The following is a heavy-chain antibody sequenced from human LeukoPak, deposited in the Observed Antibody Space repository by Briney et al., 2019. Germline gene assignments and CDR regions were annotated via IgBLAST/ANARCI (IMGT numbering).Heavy chain of an antibody. CDR3: ARDRAVAGPDWYFDL. V-gene: IGHV3-53*01. J-gene: IGHJ2*01. Sequence: PGGSLRLSCAASGFTVSSNYMSWVRQAPGKGLEWVSVIYSGGSTYYADSVKGRFTISRDNSKNTLYLQMNSLRAEDTAVYYCARDRAVAGPDWYFDLWGRGTLVTVSS. CDR2: IYSGGST. D-gene: IGHD6-19*01. CDR1: GFTVSSNY.